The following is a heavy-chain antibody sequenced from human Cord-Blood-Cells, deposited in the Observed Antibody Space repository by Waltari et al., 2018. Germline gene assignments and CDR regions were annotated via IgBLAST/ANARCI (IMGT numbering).Heavy chain of an antibody. CDR2: NNPNSGGI. CDR1: GYTSTGYY. CDR3: AREVGSYDAFDI. J-gene: IGHJ3*02. V-gene: IGHV1-2*04. Sequence: QVQLVQSGAEVKKPGASVKGSCKASGYTSTGYYMHWVRRARGQGLEWMGWNNPNSGGIIYAQEFRGLVTMTRDTSIRTAYMELSRLGSDDTAVYYCAREVGSYDAFDIWGQGTMVTVSS. D-gene: IGHD1-26*01.